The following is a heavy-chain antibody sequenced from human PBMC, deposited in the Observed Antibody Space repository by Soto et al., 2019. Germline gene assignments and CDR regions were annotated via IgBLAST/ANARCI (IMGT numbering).Heavy chain of an antibody. J-gene: IGHJ3*02. CDR1: GFTFSIYG. Sequence: GGSLRLSCAASGFTFSIYGMHWVRQAPGKGLEWVGSLWADGSNINYGDSVKGRFTISRDNSDNTLHLQMNNLRVEDTAVYYCAREPRYCRGGSCSIPGDAYDIRGQGTMVTVSS. V-gene: IGHV3-33*01. CDR3: AREPRYCRGGSCSIPGDAYDI. CDR2: LWADGSNI. D-gene: IGHD2-15*01.